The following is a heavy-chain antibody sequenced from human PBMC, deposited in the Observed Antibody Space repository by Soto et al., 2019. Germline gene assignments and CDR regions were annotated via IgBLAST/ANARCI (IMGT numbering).Heavy chain of an antibody. J-gene: IGHJ4*02. CDR2: IYDSGSP. D-gene: IGHD1-26*01. CDR1: GGSISVYY. CDR3: ARGVGSSPPRY. V-gene: IGHV4-59*01. Sequence: KASETLSLTCTISGGSISVYYWSWIRQPPGQALEWIGYIYDSGSPYYNPSLRSRVFISADTSKNQISLKLTSATAADTAVYYCARGVGSSPPRYWGRGTLVTVSS.